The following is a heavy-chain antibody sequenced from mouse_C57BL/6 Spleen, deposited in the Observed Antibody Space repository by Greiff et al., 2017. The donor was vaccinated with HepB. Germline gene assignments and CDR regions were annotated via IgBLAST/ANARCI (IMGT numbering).Heavy chain of an antibody. CDR1: GFTFSSYA. V-gene: IGHV5-9-1*02. CDR2: ISSGGDYI. CDR3: TRDDYDDEGYFDV. J-gene: IGHJ1*03. D-gene: IGHD2-4*01. Sequence: EVMLVESGEGLVKPGGSLKLSCAASGFTFSSYAMSWVRQTPEKRLEWVAYISSGGDYIYYADTVKGRFTISRDNARNTLYLQMSSLKSEDTAMYYCTRDDYDDEGYFDVWGTGTTVTVSS.